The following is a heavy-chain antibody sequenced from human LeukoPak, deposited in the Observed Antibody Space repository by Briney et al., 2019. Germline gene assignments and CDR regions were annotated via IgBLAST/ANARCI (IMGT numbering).Heavy chain of an antibody. CDR2: INSDGSST. CDR3: ARGEGVSRY. D-gene: IGHD2-8*01. CDR1: GFTFSSYW. Sequence: GGSLRLSCVASGFTFSSYWMQWVRKAPGKGLVWVSRINSDGSSTNYADAVKGRFTISRDNAKNTLYLQMNSLRAEETAVYYCARGEGVSRYWGQGTLVTVSS. V-gene: IGHV3-74*01. J-gene: IGHJ4*02.